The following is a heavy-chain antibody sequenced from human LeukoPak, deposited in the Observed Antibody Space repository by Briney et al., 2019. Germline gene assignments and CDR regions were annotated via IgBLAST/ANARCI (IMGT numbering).Heavy chain of an antibody. Sequence: GGSLRLSCAASGFTFSSYAMHWVRQAPGKGLEWVAVISYDGRNKYYADSVKGRFTISRDNSKNTLYLQMNSVTVEDTAVYYCARDLRWELLEYYFDYWGQGTLVTVSS. CDR1: GFTFSSYA. V-gene: IGHV3-30*04. CDR3: ARDLRWELLEYYFDY. J-gene: IGHJ4*02. CDR2: ISYDGRNK. D-gene: IGHD1-26*01.